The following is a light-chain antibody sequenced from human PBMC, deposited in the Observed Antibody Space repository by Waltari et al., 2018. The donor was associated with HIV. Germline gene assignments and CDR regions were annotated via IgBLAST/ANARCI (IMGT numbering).Light chain of an antibody. CDR3: SSYTTSSTPLYV. CDR2: EVT. J-gene: IGLJ1*01. V-gene: IGLV2-14*01. Sequence: QSALTQPASVSGSPGQSITISCTGTNNDVGGYHYVSWYQHHPDKAPKLIIYEVTNRPSGVSNRFSGSKSDNTASLTISGLQAEDEADYYCSSYTTSSTPLYVFGTGTKVTVL. CDR1: NNDVGGYHY.